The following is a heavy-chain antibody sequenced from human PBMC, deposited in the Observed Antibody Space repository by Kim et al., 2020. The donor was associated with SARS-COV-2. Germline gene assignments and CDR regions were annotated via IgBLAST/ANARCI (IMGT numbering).Heavy chain of an antibody. V-gene: IGHV3-30*18. D-gene: IGHD3-10*01. CDR1: GFTFSSYG. Sequence: GGSLRLSCAASGFTFSSYGMHWVRQAPGKGLEWVAVISYDGSNKYYADSVKGRFTISRDNSKNTLYLQMNSLRAEDTAVYYCAKDTKSPPELWFGGTFRMSYYYYGMDVWGQGTTVTVSS. CDR2: ISYDGSNK. J-gene: IGHJ6*02. CDR3: AKDTKSPPELWFGGTFRMSYYYYGMDV.